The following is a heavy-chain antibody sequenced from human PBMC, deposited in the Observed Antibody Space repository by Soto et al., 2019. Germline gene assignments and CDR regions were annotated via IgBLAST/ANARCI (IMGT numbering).Heavy chain of an antibody. D-gene: IGHD3-22*01. J-gene: IGHJ4*02. V-gene: IGHV4-59*01. CDR2: ICYTGST. CDR1: GGSISSYC. Sequence: QVQLQESGPGLVKPSDTLSLTCTVAGGSISSYCWNWIRQAPGKGLEWLGYICYTGSTNYNPSLKSRVTTSLDTSKNEFSLKLSSVTAADMAVYYCVRDGSSGYYYFDYWVQGTRVTVCS. CDR3: VRDGSSGYYYFDY.